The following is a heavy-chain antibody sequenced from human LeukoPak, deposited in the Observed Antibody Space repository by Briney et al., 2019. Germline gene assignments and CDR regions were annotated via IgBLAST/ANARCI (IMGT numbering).Heavy chain of an antibody. Sequence: GGSLRLSCAASGFTFNRFTMNWVRQAPGKGLEWVSSISTSSSYIYYADSVKGRFTISRHNAKNSLYLQLNSLRVEDTALYYCARVSAHAGIAVAAPDYWGQGTLVTVSS. CDR1: GFTFNRFT. CDR2: ISTSSSYI. CDR3: ARVSAHAGIAVAAPDY. D-gene: IGHD6-19*01. J-gene: IGHJ4*02. V-gene: IGHV3-21*01.